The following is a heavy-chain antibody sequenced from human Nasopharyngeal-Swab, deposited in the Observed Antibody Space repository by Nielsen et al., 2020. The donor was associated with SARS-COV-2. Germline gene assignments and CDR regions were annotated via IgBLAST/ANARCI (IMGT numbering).Heavy chain of an antibody. J-gene: IGHJ3*02. D-gene: IGHD1-26*01. Sequence: SETLSLTCAVSGYSISSGYYWGWIRQPPGKGLEWIGSIYHSGSTYYNPSLKSRVTISVDTSKNQFSLKLSSVTAADTAVYYCARDRWELLDDAFDIWGQGTMVTVSS. CDR2: IYHSGST. CDR3: ARDRWELLDDAFDI. CDR1: GYSISSGYY. V-gene: IGHV4-38-2*02.